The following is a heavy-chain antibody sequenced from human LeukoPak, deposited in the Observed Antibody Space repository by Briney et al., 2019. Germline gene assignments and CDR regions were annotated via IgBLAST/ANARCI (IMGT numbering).Heavy chain of an antibody. V-gene: IGHV3-30*02. J-gene: IGHJ5*02. CDR3: AKELRGYSYGLRNNWFDP. CDR2: ILYDGSNK. Sequence: GGSLRLSCAASGFTFSSYGMHWVRQAPGKGLEWVAVILYDGSNKYYADSVKGRFTISRDNSKNTLYLQMNSLRAEDTAVYYCAKELRGYSYGLRNNWFDPWGQGTLVTVSS. D-gene: IGHD5-18*01. CDR1: GFTFSSYG.